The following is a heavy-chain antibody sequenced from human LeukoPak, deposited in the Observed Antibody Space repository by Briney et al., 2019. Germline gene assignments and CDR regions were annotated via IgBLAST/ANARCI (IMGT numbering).Heavy chain of an antibody. D-gene: IGHD6-13*01. V-gene: IGHV3-23*01. Sequence: GGSLRLSCAASGFTFSNFAMMWVRQAPGAGLQWVSTITGYGATFYADSVRGRFTIFRDTSMNTLFLQMNSLGAEDTAVYYCAKGAAAGKVDWFDPWGQGTLVTVSS. J-gene: IGHJ5*02. CDR1: GFTFSNFA. CDR3: AKGAAAGKVDWFDP. CDR2: ITGYGAT.